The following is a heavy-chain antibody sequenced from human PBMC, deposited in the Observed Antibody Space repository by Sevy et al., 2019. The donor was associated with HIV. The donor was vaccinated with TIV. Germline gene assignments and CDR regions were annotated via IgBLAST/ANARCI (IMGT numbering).Heavy chain of an antibody. CDR1: EYTLTQLS. CDR3: ATTKDYYDNSASPFDY. D-gene: IGHD3-22*01. V-gene: IGHV1-24*01. J-gene: IGHJ4*02. CDR2: FDPEDGKI. Sequence: ASVKVSCKVSEYTLTQLSMHWVRQAPGKGLEWMGSFDPEDGKILYAQKFQGRVTMTKDTSTATAYMELSSLRSEDTAIYYCATTKDYYDNSASPFDYWGQGTLVTVSS.